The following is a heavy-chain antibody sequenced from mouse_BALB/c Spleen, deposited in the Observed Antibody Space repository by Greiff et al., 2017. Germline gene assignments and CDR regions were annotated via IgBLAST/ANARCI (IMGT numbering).Heavy chain of an antibody. CDR3: ATHTTVDY. D-gene: IGHD1-1*01. Sequence: QVQLKESGAELAKPGASVKMSCKASGYTFTSYWMHWVKQRPGQGLEWIGYINPSTGYTEYNQKFKDKATLTADKSSSTAYMQLSSLTSEDSAVYYCATHTTVDYWGQGTTLTVSS. J-gene: IGHJ2*01. CDR1: GYTFTSYW. CDR2: INPSTGYT. V-gene: IGHV1-7*01.